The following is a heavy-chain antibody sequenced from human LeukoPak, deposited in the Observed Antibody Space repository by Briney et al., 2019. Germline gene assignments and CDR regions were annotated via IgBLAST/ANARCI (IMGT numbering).Heavy chain of an antibody. J-gene: IGHJ4*02. Sequence: PGGSLRLSCAASGFTFSSYWMSWVRQAPGKGLEWVANIKQDGSEKYYVDSVKGRFTISRDNAKNSLYLQMNSLRAEDTAVYYCARGETGYSGYGGYYFDHWGQGTLVTVSS. CDR1: GFTFSSYW. V-gene: IGHV3-7*04. D-gene: IGHD5-12*01. CDR3: ARGETGYSGYGGYYFDH. CDR2: IKQDGSEK.